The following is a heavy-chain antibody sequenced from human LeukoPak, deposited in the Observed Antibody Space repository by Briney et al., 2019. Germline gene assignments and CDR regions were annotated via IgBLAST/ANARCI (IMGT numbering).Heavy chain of an antibody. D-gene: IGHD2-2*01. J-gene: IGHJ5*02. CDR1: GGSISSGGYS. CDR2: IYHSGST. Sequence: SETLSLTCAVSGGSISSGGYSWSWLRQPPGKGLEWIGYIYHSGSTYYNPSLKSRVTISVDRSKNQFSLKLSSVTAADTAVYYCARAPGGSYCSSTSCQVARYRFDPWGQGTLVTVSS. CDR3: ARAPGGSYCSSTSCQVARYRFDP. V-gene: IGHV4-30-2*01.